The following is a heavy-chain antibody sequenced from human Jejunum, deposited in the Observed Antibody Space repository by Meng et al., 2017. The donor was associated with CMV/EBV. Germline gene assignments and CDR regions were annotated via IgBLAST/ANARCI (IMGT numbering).Heavy chain of an antibody. CDR2: AYYRSKWFY. D-gene: IGHD6-13*01. V-gene: IGHV6-1*01. CDR1: GDSVSSKSAA. Sequence: VQLHQSGPGLVKPSPTLSLICAISGDSVSSKSAAWNWIRQSPSRGLEWLGRAYYRSKWFYDYALSVKSRININPDTSKHRFSLQLNSVTPEDTAVYYCARGLYDSSWSTFDYWGQGTLVTVSS. CDR3: ARGLYDSSWSTFDY. J-gene: IGHJ4*02.